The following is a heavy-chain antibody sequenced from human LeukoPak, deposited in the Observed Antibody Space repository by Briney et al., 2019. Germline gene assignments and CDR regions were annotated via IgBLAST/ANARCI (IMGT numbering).Heavy chain of an antibody. D-gene: IGHD1-26*01. CDR3: ARQGGANGDY. Sequence: SETLSLTCTVSGGSISSGGYYWSWIRQHPGKGLEWIGYIYYSGSTYYNPSLKSRVTISVDTSKNQFSLKLSSVTAADTAVYYCARQGGANGDYWGQGTLVTVSS. CDR1: GGSISSGGYY. J-gene: IGHJ4*02. V-gene: IGHV4-31*03. CDR2: IYYSGST.